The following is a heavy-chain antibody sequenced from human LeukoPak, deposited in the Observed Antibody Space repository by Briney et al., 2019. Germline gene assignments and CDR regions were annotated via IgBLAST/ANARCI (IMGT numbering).Heavy chain of an antibody. CDR2: ISSSSSYI. CDR3: AREFYGSGSYYIPPAFDI. Sequence: GGSLRLSCAASGFTFSSYSMNWVRQAPGKGLEWVSSISSSSSYIYYADSVKGRFTISRDNAKNSLYLQMNSLRAEDTAVYYCAREFYGSGSYYIPPAFDIWGQGTMVTVSS. CDR1: GFTFSSYS. D-gene: IGHD3-10*01. J-gene: IGHJ3*02. V-gene: IGHV3-21*01.